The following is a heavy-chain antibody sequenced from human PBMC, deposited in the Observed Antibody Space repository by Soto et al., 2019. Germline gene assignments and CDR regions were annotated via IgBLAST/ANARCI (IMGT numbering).Heavy chain of an antibody. J-gene: IGHJ4*02. CDR1: GGTFSSYA. CDR3: ARPGGYRSGGSCFVY. CDR2: IIPIFGTA. D-gene: IGHD2-15*01. V-gene: IGHV1-69*13. Sequence: SVKVSCKASGGTFSSYAISWVRRAPGQGLEWMGGIIPIFGTANYAQKFQGRVTITADESTSTAYMELSSLRSEDTAVYYCARPGGYRSGGSCFVYWGQGTLVTVSS.